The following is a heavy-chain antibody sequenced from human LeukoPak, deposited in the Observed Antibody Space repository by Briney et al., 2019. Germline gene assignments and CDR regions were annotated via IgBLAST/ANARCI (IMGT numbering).Heavy chain of an antibody. J-gene: IGHJ4*02. V-gene: IGHV3-74*01. CDR2: INSDGSST. CDR3: VRRYCSGGSCYGPFDY. D-gene: IGHD2-15*01. Sequence: PGGSLRLSCAASGFTFSSYWMRWVRQVPGKGLVWVSRINSDGSSTTYADSVKGRFTISRDNAKNTLYLQMNSLRDEDTAVYYCVRRYCSGGSCYGPFDYWGQGTLVTVSS. CDR1: GFTFSSYW.